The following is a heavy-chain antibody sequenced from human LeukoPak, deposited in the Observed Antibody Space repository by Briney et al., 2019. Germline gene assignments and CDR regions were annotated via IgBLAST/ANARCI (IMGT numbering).Heavy chain of an antibody. D-gene: IGHD3-22*01. CDR1: GGSMSSFY. J-gene: IGHJ4*02. Sequence: SETLSLTCTVSGGSMSSFYWDWIRQPAGKGLQWIGRIYTSGVTNYNPSLKSRVTMSVDTSKNQFSLKLSSVTAADTAVYYCAREWTSGDGSGYPYYFDYWGPGTLVTVSS. CDR2: IYTSGVT. CDR3: AREWTSGDGSGYPYYFDY. V-gene: IGHV4-4*07.